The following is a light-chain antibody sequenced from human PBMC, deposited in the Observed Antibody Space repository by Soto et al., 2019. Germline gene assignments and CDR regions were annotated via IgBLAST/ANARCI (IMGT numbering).Light chain of an antibody. CDR1: QSVTNT. V-gene: IGKV3-15*01. CDR2: ATS. J-gene: IGKJ4*01. CDR3: QQYYDWPPLT. Sequence: EIVMTQSPATLSVSPGERATLSCRASQSVTNTLAWYHQKPGHPPRLLIFATSTRATGIPARFSGSGYGTEFTLTISSLQSEDSGVYCQQYYDWPPLTFGGGTKVEIK.